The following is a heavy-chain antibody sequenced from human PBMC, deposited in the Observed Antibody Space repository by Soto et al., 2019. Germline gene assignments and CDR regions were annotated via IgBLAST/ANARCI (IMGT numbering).Heavy chain of an antibody. J-gene: IGHJ4*02. CDR1: GGIFNRYS. CDR3: ATFYGGDCTTTTCYGDFDY. V-gene: IGHV1-69*02. D-gene: IGHD2-2*01. Sequence: QVQLVQSGAEVKKPGSSVKVSCKASGGIFNRYSVSWVRQAPGQGLEWMGRIIPLFGITNYAQKFQGRVMITADKSTKAAYMEVNGLRSEDTALYYCATFYGGDCTTTTCYGDFDYWGQGTLVTVTS. CDR2: IIPLFGIT.